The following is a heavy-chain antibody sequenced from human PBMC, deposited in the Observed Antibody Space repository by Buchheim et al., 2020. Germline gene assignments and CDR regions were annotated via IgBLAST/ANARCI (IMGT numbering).Heavy chain of an antibody. D-gene: IGHD4-17*01. CDR1: GFTFSNAW. V-gene: IGHV3-7*03. CDR2: IKHDGSEK. J-gene: IGHJ4*02. Sequence: QLVESGGGSVKPGESLRLSCAGSGFTFSNAWMNWVRQAPGKGLEWVANIKHDGSEKYYVGSVEGRFTIFRDNAKNSLYLQMNSLRAADTAVYYCARDHYGRAAGYWGQGTL. CDR3: ARDHYGRAAGY.